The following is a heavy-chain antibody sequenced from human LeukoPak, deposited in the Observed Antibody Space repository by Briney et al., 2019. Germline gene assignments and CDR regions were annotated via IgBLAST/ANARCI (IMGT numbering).Heavy chain of an antibody. CDR3: VGDWLVVQPYIMDV. D-gene: IGHD2-2*01. CDR1: GASINSHY. Sequence: SETLSLTCTVSGASINSHYWSWLRQPPGRGLEWIGYMSYSGYTKYNPSLESRVTISSDTSKNQLSLKMSSVTAADTAVYYCVGDWLVVQPYIMDVWGQGTTVTVSS. CDR2: MSYSGYT. J-gene: IGHJ6*02. V-gene: IGHV4-59*11.